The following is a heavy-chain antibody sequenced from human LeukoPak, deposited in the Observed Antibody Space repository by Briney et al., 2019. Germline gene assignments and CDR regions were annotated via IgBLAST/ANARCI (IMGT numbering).Heavy chain of an antibody. CDR3: ARDPGSSMDHYGMDV. J-gene: IGHJ6*02. CDR2: ISYDGSNK. D-gene: IGHD2-8*01. CDR1: GFTFSSYA. V-gene: IGHV3-30-3*01. Sequence: GRSLRLSCAASGFTFSSYAMHWVRQAPGKGLEGGAVISYDGSNKYYADSVKGRFTISRDNSKNTLYLQMNSLRAEDTAVYYCARDPGSSMDHYGMDVWGQGTTVTVSS.